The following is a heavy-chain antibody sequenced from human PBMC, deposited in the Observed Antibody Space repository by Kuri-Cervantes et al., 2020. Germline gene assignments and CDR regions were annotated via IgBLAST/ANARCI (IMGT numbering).Heavy chain of an antibody. Sequence: SETLSLTCTVSGGSISSSSYYWSWIRQPAGKGLEWIGRIYTSGSTNYNPSLKSRVTISVDTSKNQFSLKLSSVTAADTAVYYCARGIAAAGDEVFFLHYFDYWGQGTLVTVSS. CDR2: IYTSGST. CDR3: ARGIAAAGDEVFFLHYFDY. V-gene: IGHV4-61*02. D-gene: IGHD6-13*01. J-gene: IGHJ4*02. CDR1: GGSISSSSYY.